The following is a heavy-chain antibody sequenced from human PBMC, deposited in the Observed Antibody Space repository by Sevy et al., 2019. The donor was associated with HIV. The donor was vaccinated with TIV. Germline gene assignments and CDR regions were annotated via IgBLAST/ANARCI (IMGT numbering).Heavy chain of an antibody. D-gene: IGHD6-13*01. J-gene: IGHJ4*02. CDR2: ISYDGKNE. V-gene: IGHV3-30*18. CDR1: GFTFYNYG. CDR3: AKDRSGSWSVDY. Sequence: GGSLRLSCAGSGFTFYNYGIHWVRQAPGKGLEWVTMISYDGKNENYSDSVKGRFTISRDNSKNTGYLQMNSLRPDDTAIYYGAKDRSGSWSVDYWGQGTLVTVSS.